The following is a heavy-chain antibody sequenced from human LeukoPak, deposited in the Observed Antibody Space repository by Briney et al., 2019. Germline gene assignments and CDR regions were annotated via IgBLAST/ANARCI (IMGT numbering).Heavy chain of an antibody. CDR3: ARDLEGVVVVAATLDY. CDR1: GFTFSSYG. Sequence: PGRSLRLSCAASGFTFSSYGMHWVRQAPGKGLEWVAVIWYDGSNKYYADSVKGRFTISRDNSKNTLYLQMNSLRAEDTAVYYCARDLEGVVVVAATLDYWGQGTLVTVSS. J-gene: IGHJ4*02. D-gene: IGHD2-15*01. CDR2: IWYDGSNK. V-gene: IGHV3-33*01.